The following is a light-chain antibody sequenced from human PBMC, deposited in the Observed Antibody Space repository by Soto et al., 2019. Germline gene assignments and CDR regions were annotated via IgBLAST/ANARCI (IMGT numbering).Light chain of an antibody. V-gene: IGKV3-20*01. CDR3: LQYGGSPFT. J-gene: IGKJ3*01. CDR2: GAS. Sequence: DIVLTQSPGTLYLSPGESATLSCKASESVYINSFAWYQQKPGQPPRLLIYGASTRATGIPDRFSGSGSGTDFVLNISRREVEDFGVYYCLQYGGSPFTFGPGTRVDI. CDR1: ESVYINS.